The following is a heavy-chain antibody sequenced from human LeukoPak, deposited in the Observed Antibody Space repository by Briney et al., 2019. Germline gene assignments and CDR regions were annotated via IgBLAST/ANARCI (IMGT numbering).Heavy chain of an antibody. Sequence: WASVKVSCKASGYTFTSYNINWVRQATGQGLEWMGWMNPNSANTGDAQKFQGRVTMTRNTSISTAYMELSSLRSEDTAVYYCASGLWGTGGSWFYWGQGTLVTVSS. CDR2: MNPNSANT. CDR3: ASGLWGTGGSWFY. J-gene: IGHJ4*02. D-gene: IGHD2-15*01. V-gene: IGHV1-8*01. CDR1: GYTFTSYN.